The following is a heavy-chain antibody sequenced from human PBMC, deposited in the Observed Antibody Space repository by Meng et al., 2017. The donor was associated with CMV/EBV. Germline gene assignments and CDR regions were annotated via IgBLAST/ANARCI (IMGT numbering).Heavy chain of an antibody. V-gene: IGHV4-34*01. D-gene: IGHD3-3*01. CDR3: ARANLYYDFWSGKRLYYYGMDV. CDR1: GGSFSGYY. J-gene: IGHJ6*02. Sequence: SETLSLTCAVYGGSFSGYYWSWIRQPPGKGLEWIGEINHSGSSNYNPSPKSRVTISVDTSKNQFSLKLSSVTAADTAVYYCARANLYYDFWSGKRLYYYGMDVWGQGTTVTVSS. CDR2: INHSGSS.